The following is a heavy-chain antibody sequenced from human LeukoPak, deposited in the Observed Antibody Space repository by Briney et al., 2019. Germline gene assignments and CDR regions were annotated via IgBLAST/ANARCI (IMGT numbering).Heavy chain of an antibody. V-gene: IGHV4-59*01. CDR3: AGRAARFFDY. Sequence: SETLSLTCTVSGDSINSYYWTWIRKPPGQGLQRIGNIFNSGSSNYNASLRSRVAISVDTSKNQFSLKLTSVTAADTAVYYCAGRAARFFDYWGQGILVTVSS. CDR2: IFNSGSS. CDR1: GDSINSYY. D-gene: IGHD6-25*01. J-gene: IGHJ4*02.